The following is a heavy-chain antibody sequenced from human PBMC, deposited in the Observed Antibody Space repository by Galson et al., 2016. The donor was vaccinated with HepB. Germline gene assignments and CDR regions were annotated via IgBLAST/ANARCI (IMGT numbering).Heavy chain of an antibody. D-gene: IGHD2-15*01. J-gene: IGHJ5*02. CDR3: ARRRVVFALGWFDP. V-gene: IGHV4-31*03. CDR2: IYYSGST. CDR1: GGSISSGGYY. Sequence: TLSLTCTVSGGSISSGGYYWSWIRQHPGKGLEWIGYIYYSGSTYCNPSLKSRVTISVDTSKNQFSLKLTSVTAADPAVYFCARRRVVFALGWFDPWGQGTLVTVSS.